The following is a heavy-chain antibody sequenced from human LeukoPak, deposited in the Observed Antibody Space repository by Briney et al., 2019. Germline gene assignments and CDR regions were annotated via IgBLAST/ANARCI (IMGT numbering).Heavy chain of an antibody. D-gene: IGHD2-2*01. J-gene: IGHJ5*02. CDR2: INAGNGNA. Sequence: ASVKVSCKASGYTFTSYAMHWVRQAPGQRLEWMGWINAGNGNAKYSQKFQGRVTITRDTSASTAYMELSSLRSEDTAVYYCARDRGCSSTSRYAHIDPWGQGTLVTVSS. CDR1: GYTFTSYA. CDR3: ARDRGCSSTSRYAHIDP. V-gene: IGHV1-3*01.